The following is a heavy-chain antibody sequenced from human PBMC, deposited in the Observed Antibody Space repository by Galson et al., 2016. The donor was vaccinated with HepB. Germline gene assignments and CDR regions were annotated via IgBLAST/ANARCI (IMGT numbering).Heavy chain of an antibody. J-gene: IGHJ4*02. CDR3: TFESTQSSMAGNY. D-gene: IGHD6-19*01. V-gene: IGHV3-23*01. CDR2: IRGSGSNT. Sequence: SLRLSCAASGFTFSSYAISWVRQAPGKGLEWVSAIRGSGSNTYYADSVKGRFAISRDNSKNTLYLQMNSLRAEDAAVYYCTFESTQSSMAGNYWGQGTLVTVSS. CDR1: GFTFSSYA.